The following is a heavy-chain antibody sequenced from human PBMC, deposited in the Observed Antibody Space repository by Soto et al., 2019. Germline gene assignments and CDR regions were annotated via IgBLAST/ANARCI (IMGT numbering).Heavy chain of an antibody. CDR2: RSYDGSNK. V-gene: IGHV3-30*18. J-gene: IGHJ6*02. Sequence: QVQLVESGGGVVQPGRSLRLSCAASGFTFSSYGMHWVRQAPGKGLEWVAVRSYDGSNKYYADSVKGRFTISRDNSKNTLYLQMNSLRAEDTAVYYCAKEILNREDYSDYYYYGMDVWGQGTTVTVSS. CDR1: GFTFSSYG. D-gene: IGHD2-15*01. CDR3: AKEILNREDYSDYYYYGMDV.